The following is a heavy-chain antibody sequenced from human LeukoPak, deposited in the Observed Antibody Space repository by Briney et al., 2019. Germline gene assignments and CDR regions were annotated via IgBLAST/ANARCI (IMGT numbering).Heavy chain of an antibody. CDR3: ARFPYGSGSYTFDY. D-gene: IGHD3-10*01. CDR2: IIPIFGTA. J-gene: IGHJ4*02. Sequence: SVKVSCKASGGTFSSYTISWVRQAPGQGLGWMGGIIPIFGTANYTQKFQGRVTITADESTSTAYMELSSLRSEETAVYYCARFPYGSGSYTFDYWGQGTLVTVSS. CDR1: GGTFSSYT. V-gene: IGHV1-69*01.